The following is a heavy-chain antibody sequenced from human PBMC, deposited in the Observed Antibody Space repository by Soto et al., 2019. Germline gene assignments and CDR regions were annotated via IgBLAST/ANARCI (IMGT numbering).Heavy chain of an antibody. D-gene: IGHD2-21*02. J-gene: IGHJ1*01. CDR1: GGSFSGYY. CDR3: ARKGWVTPKKYFQH. Sequence: ASETLSLTCAVYGGSFSGYYWSWIRQPPGKGLEWIGEINHSGSTNYNPSLKSRVTISVDTSKNQFSLKLSSVTAADTAVYYCARKGWVTPKKYFQHWGQGTLVTVSS. V-gene: IGHV4-34*01. CDR2: INHSGST.